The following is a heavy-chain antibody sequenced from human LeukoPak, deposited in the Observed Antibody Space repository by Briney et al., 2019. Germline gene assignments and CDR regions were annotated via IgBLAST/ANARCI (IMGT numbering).Heavy chain of an antibody. CDR3: AKDTAPHYYDSSAYGAFDI. J-gene: IGHJ3*02. D-gene: IGHD3-22*01. CDR1: GFTFDDYA. V-gene: IGHV3-9*01. CDR2: ISWNSGSI. Sequence: GGSLRLSCAASGFTFDDYAMPWVRQAPGKGLEWVSGISWNSGSIGYADSVKGRFTISRDNAKNSLYLQMNSLRAEDTALYYCAKDTAPHYYDSSAYGAFDIWGQGTMVTVSS.